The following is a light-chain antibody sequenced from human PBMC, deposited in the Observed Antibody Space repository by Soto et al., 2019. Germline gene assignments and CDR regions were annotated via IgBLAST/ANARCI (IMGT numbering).Light chain of an antibody. J-gene: IGLJ1*01. CDR3: AAWDDSLNGHV. Sequence: QAVVTQPHSASGTPGQRVTISCSGSSSNIGTSSVHWFQQLPGTAPKLLISTTNQRPSGVPERFSGSKSGTSASLAISGLQYEDEADYYCAAWDDSLNGHVFGTGTKVTVL. V-gene: IGLV1-44*01. CDR1: SSNIGTSS. CDR2: TTN.